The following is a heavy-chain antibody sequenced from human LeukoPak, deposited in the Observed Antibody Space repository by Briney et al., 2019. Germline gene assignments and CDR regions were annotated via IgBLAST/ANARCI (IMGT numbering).Heavy chain of an antibody. J-gene: IGHJ4*02. CDR1: GYTFTTYD. V-gene: IGHV1-8*01. D-gene: IGHD2-21*01. CDR2: MNPNSGNT. Sequence: ASVKVSCKASGYTFTTYDINWVRQATREALEWMAWMNPNSGNTGYAQKFQGRVTMTRNTSISTAYMELSSLRSEDTAVYCCARVAGNCGGDCYRLVYWGQGTLVTVSS. CDR3: ARVAGNCGGDCYRLVY.